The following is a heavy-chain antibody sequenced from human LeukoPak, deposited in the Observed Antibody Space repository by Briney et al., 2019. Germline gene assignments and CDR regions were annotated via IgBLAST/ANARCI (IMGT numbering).Heavy chain of an antibody. CDR1: GFTFINYA. J-gene: IGHJ4*02. V-gene: IGHV3-23*01. D-gene: IGHD3-10*01. CDR2: TSGSGGHT. Sequence: GGSLRLSCAASGFTFINYAMNWVRQAPGKGLEWVSVTSGSGGHTYYADSVKGRFTISRDNAKNSLYLQMNSLRAEDTAVYYCARDLYYYGSGSSHFFDYWGQGTLVTVSS. CDR3: ARDLYYYGSGSSHFFDY.